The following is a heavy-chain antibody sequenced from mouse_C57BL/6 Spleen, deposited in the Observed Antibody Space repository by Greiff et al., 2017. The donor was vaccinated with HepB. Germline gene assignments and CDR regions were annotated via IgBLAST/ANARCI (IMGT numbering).Heavy chain of an antibody. D-gene: IGHD1-1*01. V-gene: IGHV1-61*01. Sequence: QVQLKQPGAELVRPGSSVKLSCKASGYTFTSYWMDWVKQRPGQGLEWIGNIYPSDSETHYNQKFKDKATLTVDKSSSTAYMQLSSLTSEDSAVYYCARTRNYYGSQYYFDYWGQGTTLTVSS. CDR2: IYPSDSET. CDR3: ARTRNYYGSQYYFDY. J-gene: IGHJ2*01. CDR1: GYTFTSYW.